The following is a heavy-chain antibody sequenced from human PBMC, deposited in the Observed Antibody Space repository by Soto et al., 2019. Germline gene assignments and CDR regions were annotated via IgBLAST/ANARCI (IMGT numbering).Heavy chain of an antibody. J-gene: IGHJ1*01. CDR2: IYPGDSDT. V-gene: IGHV5-51*01. CDR3: ARLSRADPAEYFHH. D-gene: IGHD2-2*01. Sequence: GESLKISFKGSGYSFTSYLIGWVRQMPGKGLEWMGIIYPGDSDTRYSPSFQGQVTISADKSISTAYLQWSSLKASDNAMYYCARLSRADPAEYFHHSGQGTLVTLSS. CDR1: GYSFTSYL.